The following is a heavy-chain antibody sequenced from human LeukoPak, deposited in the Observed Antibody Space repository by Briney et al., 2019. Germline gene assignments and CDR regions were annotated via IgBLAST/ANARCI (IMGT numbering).Heavy chain of an antibody. CDR2: IIVSGGST. CDR3: AKDGYSSSWYGYFYYYLDV. CDR1: GFTFNNYG. V-gene: IGHV3-23*01. Sequence: GGSLRLSCAASGFTFNNYGMSWVRQAPGKGLEWVSAIIVSGGSTYYADSVKGRFTISRDNSRTTLYLQMNGLRAEDTAVYYCAKDGYSSSWYGYFYYYLDVWGKGTTVTISS. D-gene: IGHD6-13*01. J-gene: IGHJ6*03.